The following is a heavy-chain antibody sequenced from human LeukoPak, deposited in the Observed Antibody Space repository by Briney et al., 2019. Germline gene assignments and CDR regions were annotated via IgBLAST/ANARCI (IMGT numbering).Heavy chain of an antibody. V-gene: IGHV4-39*01. Sequence: PSETLSLTCTVSGGSISSGNYYWGWIRQPPGKGLEWIGSIYYNGNTYSKSSLKSRVTISVDTSKNQFSLKLSSVTAADTAVYYCARAPRYYDFWSGYSGGMDVWGQGTMVTVSS. D-gene: IGHD3-3*01. CDR1: GGSISSGNYY. J-gene: IGHJ3*01. CDR3: ARAPRYYDFWSGYSGGMDV. CDR2: IYYNGNT.